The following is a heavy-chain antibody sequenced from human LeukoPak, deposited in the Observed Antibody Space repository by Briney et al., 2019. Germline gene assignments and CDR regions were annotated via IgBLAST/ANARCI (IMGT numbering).Heavy chain of an antibody. V-gene: IGHV3-15*01. CDR1: GFTFRSYW. Sequence: GGSLRLSCAASGFTFRSYWMSWVRQAPGKGPEWVGRIKSKTDGGTTDYVAPVKGRFTISRDDSRNTLYLQMNSLKTEDTAVYYCVKGDYPLFAYWGQGTLVTVSS. CDR3: VKGDYPLFAY. CDR2: IKSKTDGGTT. D-gene: IGHD5-12*01. J-gene: IGHJ4*02.